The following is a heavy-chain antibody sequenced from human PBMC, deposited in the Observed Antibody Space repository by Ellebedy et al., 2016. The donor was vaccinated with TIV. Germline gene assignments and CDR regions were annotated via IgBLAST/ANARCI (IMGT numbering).Heavy chain of an antibody. CDR3: TRRSTQGEI. V-gene: IGHV5-51*01. CDR2: IYPADSNT. D-gene: IGHD3-16*01. Sequence: GESLKISCKGSGYSFTSYWIGWVRQMPGKGLEWMGIIYPADSNTRYSPSFQGLVTISADKSINTAYLQWSSLKASDTAIYYCTRRSTQGEIWGQGTMVTVSS. J-gene: IGHJ3*02. CDR1: GYSFTSYW.